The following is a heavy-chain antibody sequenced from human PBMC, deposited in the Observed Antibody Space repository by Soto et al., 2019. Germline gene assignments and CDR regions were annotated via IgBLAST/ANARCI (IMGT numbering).Heavy chain of an antibody. J-gene: IGHJ4*02. CDR1: GHSVTSNVW. CDR2: AYHNGLT. CDR3: ARDAAVPGESDRFDY. D-gene: IGHD6-19*01. V-gene: IGHV4-4*02. Sequence: PSETLSLTCAVSGHSVTSNVWWSWVRQPPGKGLEWIGEAYHNGLTDYNPSLKSRVTMSVDTSKNEFSLKLTSLTAADTAIYYCARDAAVPGESDRFDYWGQGTLVTVSS.